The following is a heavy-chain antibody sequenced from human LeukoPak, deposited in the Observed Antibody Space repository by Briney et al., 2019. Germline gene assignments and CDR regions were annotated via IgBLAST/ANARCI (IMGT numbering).Heavy chain of an antibody. D-gene: IGHD2-2*01. CDR3: AREEYYHLNTGSHDAFDL. CDR1: GFTFSSYE. Sequence: GRSLRLSCVASGFTFSSYEMNCARPPPGNWLEWVSYIRASATGTHYADSVKGRFTVSRDNAKNSVYLQVNIPRAEDTAVYYCAREEYYHLNTGSHDAFDLWGQGTMVTVSS. CDR2: IRASATGT. J-gene: IGHJ3*01. V-gene: IGHV3-48*03.